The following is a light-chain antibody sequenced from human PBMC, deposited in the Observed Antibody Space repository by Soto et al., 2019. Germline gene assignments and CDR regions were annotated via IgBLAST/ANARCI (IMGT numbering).Light chain of an antibody. CDR1: QSVSSSY. Sequence: EIVLTQSPGTLSLSPGERATLSCRASQSVSSSYLVWYQQKPGQAPRLLIYGASNRATGIPDRLSGSGSGTDFTLTISILEPEDYGVYYCPQYGSSWTFGQGTKVDIK. CDR3: PQYGSSWT. J-gene: IGKJ1*01. V-gene: IGKV3-20*01. CDR2: GAS.